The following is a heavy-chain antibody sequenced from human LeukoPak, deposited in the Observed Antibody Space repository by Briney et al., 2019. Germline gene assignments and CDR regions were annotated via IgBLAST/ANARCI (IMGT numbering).Heavy chain of an antibody. D-gene: IGHD2-2*01. CDR3: ARPRGCGSSRCNNFDY. Sequence: GGSLRLSCVASAFSFSGFSMSWVRQAPGKWLEWVAKMNEYGSEIFYGDSVKGRFTISRDNAKKSLYLQMNSLRAEDTAVYYCARPRGCGSSRCNNFDYWGQGTLVTVSS. J-gene: IGHJ4*02. V-gene: IGHV3-7*01. CDR1: AFSFSGFS. CDR2: MNEYGSEI.